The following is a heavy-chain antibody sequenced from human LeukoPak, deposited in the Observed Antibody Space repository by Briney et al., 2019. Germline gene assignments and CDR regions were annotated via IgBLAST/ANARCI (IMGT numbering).Heavy chain of an antibody. CDR2: TYYRSKWFI. CDR1: GDSVSSNSAA. V-gene: IGHV6-1*01. D-gene: IGHD6-19*01. Sequence: SQTFSLTCGISGDSVSSNSAAWNWIRQSPSRGLEWLGRTYYRSKWFINYAPSVKSRIIINPDTPKNQVSLQLNSVTPEDTAVYYCTRSDCSSGRCPGFDNWGQGTLVTVSS. J-gene: IGHJ4*02. CDR3: TRSDCSSGRCPGFDN.